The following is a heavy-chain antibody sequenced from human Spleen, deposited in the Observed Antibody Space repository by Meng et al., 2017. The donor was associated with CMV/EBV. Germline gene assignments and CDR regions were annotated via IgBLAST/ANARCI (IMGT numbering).Heavy chain of an antibody. CDR2: ISVYNGNT. J-gene: IGHJ4*02. CDR3: ARLVGGYYIFDY. V-gene: IGHV1-18*01. CDR1: GYTFTSYA. D-gene: IGHD3-10*01. Sequence: KASGYTFTSYAISWVRQAPGQGLEWMGWISVYNGNTNYPQNLQGRVTMTTDTSTSTAYMDLRSLRSDDTAVYYCARLVGGYYIFDYWGQGTLVTVSS.